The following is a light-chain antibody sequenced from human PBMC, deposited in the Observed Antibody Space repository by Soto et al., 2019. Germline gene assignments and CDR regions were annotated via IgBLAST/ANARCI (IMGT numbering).Light chain of an antibody. Sequence: EIVLTQSPGTLSLSPGERATLSCRASQSVSGSNLAWYQQKPGQAPRLVIFGASTRAPGTPDRFSGSGSGTDFTVTISRLEPEDFAVYYCQQYDGSPWTFGQGTKVDI. CDR2: GAS. CDR3: QQYDGSPWT. J-gene: IGKJ1*01. V-gene: IGKV3-20*01. CDR1: QSVSGSN.